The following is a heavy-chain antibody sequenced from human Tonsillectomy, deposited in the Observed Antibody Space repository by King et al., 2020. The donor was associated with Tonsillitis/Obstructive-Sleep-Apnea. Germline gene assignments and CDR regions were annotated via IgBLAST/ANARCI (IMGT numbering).Heavy chain of an antibody. J-gene: IGHJ4*02. Sequence: LQLQESGPGLVEPSETLSLTCTVSGGSISSYYWSWIRPPPGKGLEWIGYIYYSGSTNYNPSLKSRVTISVDTSKNQFSLKLSSVTAADTAVYYCARGAYGSGTYYPHWGQGTLVTVSP. D-gene: IGHD3-10*01. CDR3: ARGAYGSGTYYPH. V-gene: IGHV4-59*01. CDR1: GGSISSYY. CDR2: IYYSGST.